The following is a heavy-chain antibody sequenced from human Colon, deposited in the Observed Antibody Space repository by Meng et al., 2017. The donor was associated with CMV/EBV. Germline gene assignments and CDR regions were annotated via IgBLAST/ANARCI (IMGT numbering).Heavy chain of an antibody. J-gene: IGHJ4*02. V-gene: IGHV3-23*01. CDR1: GFSFNAFP. Sequence: GALKISCAASGFSFNAFPIHWVRQAPGKGLEWVSSISGSGVTTYYSDAVKGRFTISRDNSRNTLYLQINSLRADDTAVYYCAKGADFHDFWSGFAYWGQGAVVTVSS. CDR2: ISGSGVTT. D-gene: IGHD3-3*01. CDR3: AKGADFHDFWSGFAY.